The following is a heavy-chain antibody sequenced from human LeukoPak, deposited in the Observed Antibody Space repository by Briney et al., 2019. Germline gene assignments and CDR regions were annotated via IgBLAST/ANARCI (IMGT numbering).Heavy chain of an antibody. CDR3: ARDRSPDFWSGDYRDAFDV. Sequence: GASVKVSCKASGYTFTSYDINWVRQATGQGLEWMGWISGYNGNTNSAQKLQGRVSMTTDTSTSTAYMELRSLRSDDTAVYYCARDRSPDFWSGDYRDAFDVWGQGTMVTVSS. D-gene: IGHD3-3*01. V-gene: IGHV1-18*01. CDR1: GYTFTSYD. J-gene: IGHJ3*01. CDR2: ISGYNGNT.